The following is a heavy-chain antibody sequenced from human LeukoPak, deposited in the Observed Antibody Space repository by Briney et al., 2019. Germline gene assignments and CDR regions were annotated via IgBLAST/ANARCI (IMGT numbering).Heavy chain of an antibody. Sequence: ASETLSLTCTVSGYSISSGYDWGWMRQAPGKGLEWLGSISQSGNTYNNPSLKSRVTLSVDTSKNQVSLKLTSVSAADTAVYYCARSEINDYFKYWGPGILVTVST. D-gene: IGHD3-16*01. CDR2: ISQSGNT. V-gene: IGHV4-38-2*02. J-gene: IGHJ4*02. CDR1: GYSISSGYD. CDR3: ARSEINDYFKY.